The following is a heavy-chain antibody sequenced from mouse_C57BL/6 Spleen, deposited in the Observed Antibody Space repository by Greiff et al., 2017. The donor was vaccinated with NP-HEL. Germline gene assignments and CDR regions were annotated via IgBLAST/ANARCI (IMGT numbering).Heavy chain of an antibody. D-gene: IGHD1-1*01. CDR2: INPNNGGT. J-gene: IGHJ2*01. Sequence: EVQLQQSGPELVKPGASVKISCKASGYTFTDYYMNWVKQSHGKSLEWIGDINPNNGGTSYNQKFKGKATLTVDKSSSTAYMELRSLTSEDSAVYYCARDYGSRTGYFDYWGQGTTLTVSS. CDR1: GYTFTDYY. V-gene: IGHV1-26*01. CDR3: ARDYGSRTGYFDY.